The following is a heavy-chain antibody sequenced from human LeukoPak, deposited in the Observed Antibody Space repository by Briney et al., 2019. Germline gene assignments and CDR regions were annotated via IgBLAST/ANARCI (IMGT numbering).Heavy chain of an antibody. V-gene: IGHV3-30*18. CDR1: GFTFSSYG. Sequence: PGGSLRLSCAASGFTFSSYGMHWVRQAPGKGLEWVAVISYDGSNENYADSVKGRFTISRDNAKNSLYLQMNSLRAEDTAVYYCAKGPDPLRYCSSTSCYDTFEYWGQGTLVTVSS. CDR3: AKGPDPLRYCSSTSCYDTFEY. CDR2: ISYDGSNE. D-gene: IGHD2-2*01. J-gene: IGHJ4*02.